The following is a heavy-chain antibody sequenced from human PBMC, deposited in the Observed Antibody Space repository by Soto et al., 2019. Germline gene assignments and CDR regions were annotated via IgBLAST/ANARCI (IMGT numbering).Heavy chain of an antibody. V-gene: IGHV1-46*01. CDR1: GYTFTSYH. CDR3: ASHPAPLVASSNGLDA. CDR2: LNPSGGST. Sequence: QVQLVQSGAEVKKPGASVKVSCKASGYTFTSYHIHWVRQAPGQGLEWMGRLNPSGGSTNHSQKLKGRVSVTRDTATSTVYMELSSLRSDETVVDYCASHPAPLVASSNGLDAWGKGTPVTFSP. J-gene: IGHJ6*04. D-gene: IGHD2-21*01.